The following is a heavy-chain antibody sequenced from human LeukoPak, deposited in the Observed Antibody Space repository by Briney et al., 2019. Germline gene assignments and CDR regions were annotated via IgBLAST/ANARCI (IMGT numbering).Heavy chain of an antibody. J-gene: IGHJ4*02. CDR1: GFTFRTYA. Sequence: GESLKISCVVSGFTFRTYAMHWVRQAPGKGLEWVAVVSYDGSNKYYADSVRGRFTISRDNSNNALYLQMDSLRAEDTAVYYCANWVGSSSRDYWGQGTLVTVSS. CDR2: VSYDGSNK. V-gene: IGHV3-30-3*01. CDR3: ANWVGSSSRDY. D-gene: IGHD6-6*01.